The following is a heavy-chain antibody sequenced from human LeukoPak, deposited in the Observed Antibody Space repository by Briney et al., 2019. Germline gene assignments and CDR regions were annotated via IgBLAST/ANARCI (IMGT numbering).Heavy chain of an antibody. D-gene: IGHD3-22*01. CDR3: ARLSGYSSGHYYSDY. J-gene: IGHJ4*02. CDR1: GFTFSRYA. Sequence: PGGSLRLSCAASGFTFSRYAMSWVRQAPGKGLEWVSAISGNGDITYYTDSVKGRFTISRDNSKNTLYLQMNSLRAEDTAVYYCARLSGYSSGHYYSDYWGQGTLVTVSS. V-gene: IGHV3-23*01. CDR2: ISGNGDIT.